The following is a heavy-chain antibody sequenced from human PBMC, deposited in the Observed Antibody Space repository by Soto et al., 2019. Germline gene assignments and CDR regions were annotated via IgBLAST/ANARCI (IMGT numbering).Heavy chain of an antibody. V-gene: IGHV4-39*01. CDR2: IXXXXXA. CDR3: ARITGRHLDY. D-gene: IGHD1-20*01. J-gene: IGHJ4*02. Sequence: SETLSLTCTVSSGSISVTNVFWGWVRQPPEXGLXXIXXIXXXXXAXXXPSLATRVTFHVDTSKNQFPLTLYSGTAADTAVYYCARITGRHLDYWGQGILVTASP. CDR1: SGSISVTNVF.